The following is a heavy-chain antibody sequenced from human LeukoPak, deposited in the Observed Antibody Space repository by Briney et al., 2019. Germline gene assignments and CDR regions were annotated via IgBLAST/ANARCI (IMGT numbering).Heavy chain of an antibody. D-gene: IGHD2-15*01. Sequence: PGGSLRLSCAASGFIFSSYGMSWVRQAPGKGLEWVSAISASGDHTYYADSVKGRFTISRDNSKNTLYLQMNSLRAEDTAVYYCARVRCSGGSCPYYYYYYYMDVWGKGTTVTVSS. CDR2: ISASGDHT. V-gene: IGHV3-23*01. CDR1: GFIFSSYG. CDR3: ARVRCSGGSCPYYYYYYYMDV. J-gene: IGHJ6*03.